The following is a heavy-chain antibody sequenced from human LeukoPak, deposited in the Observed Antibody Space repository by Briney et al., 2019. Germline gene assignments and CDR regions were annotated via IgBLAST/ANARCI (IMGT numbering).Heavy chain of an antibody. CDR3: ARDVLAEHWFDP. J-gene: IGHJ5*02. V-gene: IGHV1-18*01. D-gene: IGHD3-3*02. CDR1: GYTFTSYG. CDR2: ISAYNGNT. Sequence: ASVKVSCKASGYTFTSYGISWVRQAPGQGLEWMGWISAYNGNTNYAQKLQGRVTMTTDTSTSTVYMELRSLRSDDTAVYYCARDVLAEHWFDPWGQGTQVTVSS.